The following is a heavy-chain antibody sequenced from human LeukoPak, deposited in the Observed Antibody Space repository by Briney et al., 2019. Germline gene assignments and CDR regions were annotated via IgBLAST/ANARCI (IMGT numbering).Heavy chain of an antibody. D-gene: IGHD6-13*01. J-gene: IGHJ6*02. CDR3: ARGGSSSHYYYYGMDV. Sequence: GGSLRLSCAASGFTFSSYWMSWVRQAPGKGLEWVANIKQDGSEKYYVDSVKGRFTISRDSAKNSLYLQMNSLRAEDTAVYYCARGGSSSHYYYYGMDVWGQGTTVTVSS. V-gene: IGHV3-7*01. CDR1: GFTFSSYW. CDR2: IKQDGSEK.